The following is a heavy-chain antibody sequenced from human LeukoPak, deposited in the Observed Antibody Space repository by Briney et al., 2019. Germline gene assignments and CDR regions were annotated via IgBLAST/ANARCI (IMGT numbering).Heavy chain of an antibody. CDR2: INPAGSET. Sequence: GGSLRLSCAASGFAFNAYWMAWVRQAPGTGLEWVANINPAGSETFHVDPVKGRFSISRDHAKNLVYLQMNSLRAEDTVVSYCATFGLVAALDLWGRGTLVTVSS. J-gene: IGHJ4*02. V-gene: IGHV3-7*01. CDR3: ATFGLVAALDL. D-gene: IGHD5-12*01. CDR1: GFAFNAYW.